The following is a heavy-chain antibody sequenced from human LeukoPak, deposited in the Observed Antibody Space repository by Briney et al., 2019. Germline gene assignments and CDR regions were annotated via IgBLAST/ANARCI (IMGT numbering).Heavy chain of an antibody. CDR1: AGSFSGYY. V-gene: IGHV4-34*01. J-gene: IGHJ6*02. Sequence: SETLSLTCAVYAGSFSGYYWSWFRQPPGKGLEWIGELNHSGSTNYNPSLKSRVTISVDTSKNQFSLKLSSVTAADTAVYYCARGHIVVVPAAMSRYYYYGMDVWGQGTTVTVSS. CDR3: ARGHIVVVPAAMSRYYYYGMDV. D-gene: IGHD2-2*01. CDR2: LNHSGST.